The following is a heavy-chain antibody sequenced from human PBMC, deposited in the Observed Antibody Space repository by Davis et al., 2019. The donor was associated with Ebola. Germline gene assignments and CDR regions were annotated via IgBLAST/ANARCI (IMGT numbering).Heavy chain of an antibody. V-gene: IGHV3-74*01. Sequence: GESLKISCAASGFTFSSYWMHWVRQAPGKGLVWVSRINSDGSSTSYADSVKGRFTISRDNAKNTLYLQMNSLRAEDTAVYYCARVTAGLYYYGMDVWGQGTTVTVSS. J-gene: IGHJ6*02. CDR3: ARVTAGLYYYGMDV. D-gene: IGHD3-16*01. CDR1: GFTFSSYW. CDR2: INSDGSST.